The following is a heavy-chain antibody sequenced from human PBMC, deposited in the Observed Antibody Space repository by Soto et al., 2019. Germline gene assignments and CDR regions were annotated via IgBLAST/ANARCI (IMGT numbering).Heavy chain of an antibody. D-gene: IGHD6-13*01. CDR2: TYYRSKWYN. Sequence: PSQTLSLTCAISGDSVSSNSAAWNWIRHSPSRGLEWLGRTYYRSKWYNDYAVSVKSRITINPDTPKNQFSLQLNSVTPEDTAVYYCARAYSSSWSYYYGMDVWGQGTTVTVSS. CDR3: ARAYSSSWSYYYGMDV. CDR1: GDSVSSNSAA. V-gene: IGHV6-1*01. J-gene: IGHJ6*02.